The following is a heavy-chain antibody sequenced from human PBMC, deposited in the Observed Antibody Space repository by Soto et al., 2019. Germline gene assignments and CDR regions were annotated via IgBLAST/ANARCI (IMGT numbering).Heavy chain of an antibody. J-gene: IGHJ4*02. V-gene: IGHV4-39*01. CDR3: ARQRTSVVTQACFDD. CDR1: GGSINSRSYY. CDR2: IYYSGST. Sequence: SETLSLTCTVSGGSINSRSYYWGWIRQSPGKGLEWIGSIYYSGSTYYNPSLKSRVAMSVDTSKNQFSLKLRSVSAADTAVYYCARQRTSVVTQACFDDWGQGSLVTVPS. D-gene: IGHD2-21*02.